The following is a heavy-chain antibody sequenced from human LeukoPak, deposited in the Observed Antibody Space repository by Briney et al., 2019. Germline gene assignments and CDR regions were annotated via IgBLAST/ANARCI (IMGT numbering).Heavy chain of an antibody. CDR1: GFTFSGFG. V-gene: IGHV3-33*01. Sequence: GGSLRLSCAASGFTFSGFGMHWVRQAPGKGLEWVAVIWYDGSNKYNADSVKGRFTISRDNPKNTLYVQMNSLRAEDTAVYYCAHIDNGDYWGQGTLVTVSS. CDR3: AHIDNGDY. J-gene: IGHJ4*02. CDR2: IWYDGSNK. D-gene: IGHD5-12*01.